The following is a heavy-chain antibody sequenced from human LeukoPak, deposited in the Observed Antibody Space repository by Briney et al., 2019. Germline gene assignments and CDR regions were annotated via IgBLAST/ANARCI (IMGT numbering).Heavy chain of an antibody. CDR2: IYSGGST. V-gene: IGHV3-53*01. Sequence: GGSLRLSCAASGFTVSSNYMSWVRQAPGKGLEWVSVIYSGGSTYYADSVKGRFTISRDNSKNTLYLQMNSLRAEDTAVYYCAKLDFWSGYTFDYWGQGTLVTVSS. D-gene: IGHD3-3*01. CDR3: AKLDFWSGYTFDY. CDR1: GFTVSSNY. J-gene: IGHJ4*02.